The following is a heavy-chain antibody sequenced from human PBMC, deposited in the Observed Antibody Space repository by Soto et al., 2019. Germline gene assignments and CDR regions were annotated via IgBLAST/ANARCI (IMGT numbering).Heavy chain of an antibody. Sequence: GGSLRLSCAASGFTFSSYAMSWVRQAPGKGLEWVAVIWYDGTNKYYADSVKGRFTISRDNSKNTLYLQMNRLRAEDTAVYYCARDRVQMVDGMDVWGQGTTVTVSS. V-gene: IGHV3-33*08. J-gene: IGHJ6*02. CDR1: GFTFSSYA. D-gene: IGHD2-15*01. CDR2: IWYDGTNK. CDR3: ARDRVQMVDGMDV.